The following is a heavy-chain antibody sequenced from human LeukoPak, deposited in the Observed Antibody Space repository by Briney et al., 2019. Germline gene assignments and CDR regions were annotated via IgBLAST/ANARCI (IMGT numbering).Heavy chain of an antibody. CDR3: AMGSGAEMATTADY. CDR2: IYYSGST. Sequence: PSETLSLTCTVSGGSISSYYWSWIRQPPGKGLEWIGYIYYSGSTNYNPSLKSRVTISVDTSKNQFSLKLSSVTAADTAVYYCAMGSGAEMATTADYWGQGTLVTVSS. V-gene: IGHV4-59*01. CDR1: GGSISSYY. J-gene: IGHJ4*02. D-gene: IGHD5-24*01.